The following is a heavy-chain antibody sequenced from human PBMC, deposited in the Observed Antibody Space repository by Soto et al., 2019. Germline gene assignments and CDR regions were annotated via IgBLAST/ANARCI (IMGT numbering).Heavy chain of an antibody. J-gene: IGHJ4*02. V-gene: IGHV3-7*01. D-gene: IGHD2-15*01. CDR2: IKQDGSEK. CDR3: ARGDIVVVVAGDSTRGYYFDY. CDR1: GFTFRSYW. Sequence: EVQLVESGGGLVQPGGSLRLSCAASGFTFRSYWMSWVRQAPGKGLEWVANIKQDGSEKYYVDSVKGRFTISRDNAKNSLYLQMNSLRAEDTAVYYCARGDIVVVVAGDSTRGYYFDYWGQGTLVTVSS.